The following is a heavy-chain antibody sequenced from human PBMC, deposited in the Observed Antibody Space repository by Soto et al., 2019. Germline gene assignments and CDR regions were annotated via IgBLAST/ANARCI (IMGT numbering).Heavy chain of an antibody. CDR3: ARDSPRSRFLEWLLLDY. D-gene: IGHD3-3*01. CDR1: GYTFTSYY. CDR2: INPSGGST. J-gene: IGHJ4*02. Sequence: ASVKVSCKASGYTFTSYYMHWVRQAPGQGLEWMGIINPSGGSTSYAQKFQGRVTMTRDTSTSTVYMELSSLRSEDTAVYYCARDSPRSRFLEWLLLDYWGQGTLVTVSS. V-gene: IGHV1-46*01.